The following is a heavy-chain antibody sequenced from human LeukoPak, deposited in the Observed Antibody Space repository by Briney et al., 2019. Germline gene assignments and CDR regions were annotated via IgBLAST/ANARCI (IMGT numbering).Heavy chain of an antibody. CDR3: ARGGLELLFPAVWYFDL. CDR2: ISAYNGNT. CDR1: GYTFTSYG. V-gene: IGHV1-18*01. D-gene: IGHD1-7*01. J-gene: IGHJ2*01. Sequence: ASVKVFCKASGYTFTSYGISWVRQAPGQGLEWMGWISAYNGNTNYAQKLQGRVTMTTDTSTSTAYMELRSLRSDDTAVYYCARGGLELLFPAVWYFDLWGRGTLVTVSS.